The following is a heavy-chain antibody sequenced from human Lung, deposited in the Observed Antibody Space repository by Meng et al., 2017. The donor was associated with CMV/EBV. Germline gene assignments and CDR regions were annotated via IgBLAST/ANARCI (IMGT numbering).Heavy chain of an antibody. D-gene: IGHD2-2*01. CDR3: PRGVGYFSSTSCQVWFDP. CDR1: GYTLTCYY. J-gene: IGHJ5*02. V-gene: IGHV1-2*02. CDR2: INPNSGGT. Sequence: AVKVSCXASGYTLTCYYMHWVRQAPGQGLEWMGWINPNSGGTNYAQKFQGRVTMTRDTSISTAYMELSRLRSDDTAVYYCPRGVGYFSSTSCQVWFDPWGQGTLVTVSS.